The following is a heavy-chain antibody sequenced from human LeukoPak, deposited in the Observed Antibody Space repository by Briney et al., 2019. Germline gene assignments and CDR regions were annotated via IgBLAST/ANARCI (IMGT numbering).Heavy chain of an antibody. CDR1: GGSFSGYY. CDR2: INHSGST. J-gene: IGHJ6*03. D-gene: IGHD3-3*01. Sequence: SETLSLTCAVYGGSFSGYYWSWIRQPPGRGLEWIGEINHSGSTNYNPSLKSRVTISVDTSKKQFSLQLSSVTAADTAVYYCARAFTTLGRRVVSYYYYMDVWGKGTTVTVSS. V-gene: IGHV4-34*01. CDR3: ARAFTTLGRRVVSYYYYMDV.